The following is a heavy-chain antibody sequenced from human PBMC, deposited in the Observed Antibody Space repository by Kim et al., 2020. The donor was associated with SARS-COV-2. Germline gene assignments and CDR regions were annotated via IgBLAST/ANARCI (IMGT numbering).Heavy chain of an antibody. J-gene: IGHJ6*02. CDR3: ARDLMTYGMDV. V-gene: IGHV1-69*01. Sequence: TTNYAQRCQGRVTITADESTTSAYMELSSLRSEDTAIYYCARDLMTYGMDVWGQGTTVTVSS. CDR2: TT.